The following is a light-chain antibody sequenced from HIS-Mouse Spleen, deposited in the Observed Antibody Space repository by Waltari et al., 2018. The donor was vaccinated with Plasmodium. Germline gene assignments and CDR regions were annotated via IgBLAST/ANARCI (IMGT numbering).Light chain of an antibody. CDR2: LNSDGSH. CDR3: QTWGTGMV. CDR1: SGHSSYA. V-gene: IGLV4-69*01. Sequence: QLVLTQSPSASASLGASVKLTCPLRSGHSSYAIPLHQQQPETGPRYLMKLNSDGSHSKGDGIPDRFSGSSSGAERYLTISSLQSEDEADYYCQTWGTGMVFGGGTKLTVL. J-gene: IGLJ3*02.